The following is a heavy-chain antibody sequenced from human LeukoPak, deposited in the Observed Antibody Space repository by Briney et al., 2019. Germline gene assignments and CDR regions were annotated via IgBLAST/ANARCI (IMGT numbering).Heavy chain of an antibody. V-gene: IGHV1-8*03. CDR3: ARGRYCSSTSCQEYYYYYYMDV. J-gene: IGHJ6*03. CDR1: GYTFTSYD. CDR2: MNPNSGNT. D-gene: IGHD2-2*01. Sequence: ASVKVSCKASGYTFTSYDINWVRQATGQGLEWMGWMNPNSGNTGYAQKFQGRVTITRNTSISTAYMELSSLRSEDTAVYYCARGRYCSSTSCQEYYYYYYMDVWDKGTTVTVSS.